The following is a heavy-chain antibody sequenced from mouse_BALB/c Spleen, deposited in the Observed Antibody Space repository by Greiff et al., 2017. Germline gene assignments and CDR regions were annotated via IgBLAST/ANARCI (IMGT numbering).Heavy chain of an antibody. Sequence: EVKLQESGPGLVKPSQSLSLTCTVTGYSITSDYAWNWIRQFPGNKLEWMGYISYSGSTSYNPSLKSRISITRDTSKNQFFLQLNSGTTEDTATYYCARSWDGGAWFAYWGQGTLVTVSA. CDR2: ISYSGST. D-gene: IGHD4-1*01. CDR1: GYSITSDYA. J-gene: IGHJ3*01. CDR3: ARSWDGGAWFAY. V-gene: IGHV3-2*02.